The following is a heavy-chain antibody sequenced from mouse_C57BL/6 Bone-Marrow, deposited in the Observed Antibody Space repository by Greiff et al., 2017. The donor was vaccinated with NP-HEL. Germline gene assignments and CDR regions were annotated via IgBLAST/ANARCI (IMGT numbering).Heavy chain of an antibody. CDR1: GFTFSSYG. D-gene: IGHD1-1*01. J-gene: IGHJ2*01. Sequence: EVKLQESGGDLVKPGGSLKLSCAASGFTFSSYGMSWVRQTPGKRLEWVATISSGGSYTYYPASVKGRFTISRENAKNTLSLQIGILKSEDTAMYYCARHDGIFITTVVALDYWGQGTTLTVSS. CDR2: ISSGGSYT. V-gene: IGHV5-6*01. CDR3: ARHDGIFITTVVALDY.